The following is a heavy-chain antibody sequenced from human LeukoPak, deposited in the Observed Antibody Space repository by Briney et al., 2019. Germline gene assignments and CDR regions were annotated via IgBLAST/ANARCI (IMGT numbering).Heavy chain of an antibody. J-gene: IGHJ3*02. CDR3: ARDHSWELLDAFDI. V-gene: IGHV4-61*02. D-gene: IGHD1-26*01. Sequence: SHTLSLICTVSGGSINSGSYYWAWIRQPAGKGLEWIGRIYTSGSTHYKPSLKSRVTISVDTSKNQFSVKLSAVSAADTAVYYCARDHSWELLDAFDIWGQGTMVTVSS. CDR2: IYTSGST. CDR1: GGSINSGSYY.